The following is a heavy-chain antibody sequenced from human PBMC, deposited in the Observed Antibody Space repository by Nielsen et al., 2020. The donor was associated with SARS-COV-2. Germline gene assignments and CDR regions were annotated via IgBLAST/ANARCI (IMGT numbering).Heavy chain of an antibody. D-gene: IGHD1-26*01. CDR1: GFTFSSYA. Sequence: GESLKISCAASGFTFSSYAMHWVRQAPGKGLEWVAVISYDGSNKYYADSVKGRFTISRDNSKNTLYLQMNSLRAEDTAVYYCAKDRGGSYPYYYYGMDVWGQGTTVTVSS. J-gene: IGHJ6*02. CDR3: AKDRGGSYPYYYYGMDV. CDR2: ISYDGSNK. V-gene: IGHV3-30-3*01.